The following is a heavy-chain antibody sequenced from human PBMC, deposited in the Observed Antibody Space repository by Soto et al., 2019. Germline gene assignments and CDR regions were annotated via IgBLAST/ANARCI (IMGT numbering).Heavy chain of an antibody. CDR2: INPSGGST. J-gene: IGHJ6*03. V-gene: IGHV1-46*03. D-gene: IGHD4-4*01. CDR1: GYTFTSYY. CDR3: ATTTVTTSLKYYMDV. Sequence: GASVKVSCKASGYTFTSYYMHWVRQAPGQGLEWMGIINPSGGSTSYAQKFQGRVTMTRDTSTSTVYMELSSLRSEDTAVYYCATTTVTTSLKYYMDVWGKGTTVTVSS.